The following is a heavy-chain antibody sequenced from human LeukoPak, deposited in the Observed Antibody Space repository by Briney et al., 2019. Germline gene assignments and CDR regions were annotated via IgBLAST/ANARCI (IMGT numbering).Heavy chain of an antibody. J-gene: IGHJ3*01. CDR3: GRDFGLVGTKRSFDL. CDR2: ISGSGTTI. Sequence: PGGSLRLSCVASGFTFTDYYMGWIRQAPGKGLEWLSYISGSGTTIFYADSVKGRFTISRDNAKNSVDLQMNSLRAEDTAVYYCGRDFGLVGTKRSFDLWGQGTMVTVSS. V-gene: IGHV3-11*01. CDR1: GFTFTDYY. D-gene: IGHD1-7*01.